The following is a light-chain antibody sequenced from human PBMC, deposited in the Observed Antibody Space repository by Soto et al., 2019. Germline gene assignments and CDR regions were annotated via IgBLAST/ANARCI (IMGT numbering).Light chain of an antibody. CDR1: QGISSY. CDR3: QQLNSYPRT. Sequence: DIQLTQSPSFLSASVGDRVTITCRASQGISSYLAWYQQKPGKAPKLLIYAASSLQSGVPSRFSGSGSGTEFTLTISSLQPEDFATYYCQQLNSYPRTFGQRTKVAIK. CDR2: AAS. J-gene: IGKJ1*01. V-gene: IGKV1-9*01.